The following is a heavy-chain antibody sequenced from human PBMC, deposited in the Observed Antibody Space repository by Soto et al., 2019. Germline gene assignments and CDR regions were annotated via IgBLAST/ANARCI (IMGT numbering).Heavy chain of an antibody. CDR3: AAGGDIVVVVARYYFDY. CDR1: GGSISSSSYY. Sequence: SETLSLTCTVSGGSISSSSYYWGWIRQPPGKGLEWIGSIYYSGSTYYNPSLKSRVTISVDTSKNQFSLKLSSVTAADTAVYYCAAGGDIVVVVARYYFDYWGQGTLVTVSS. CDR2: IYYSGST. J-gene: IGHJ4*02. D-gene: IGHD2-15*01. V-gene: IGHV4-39*01.